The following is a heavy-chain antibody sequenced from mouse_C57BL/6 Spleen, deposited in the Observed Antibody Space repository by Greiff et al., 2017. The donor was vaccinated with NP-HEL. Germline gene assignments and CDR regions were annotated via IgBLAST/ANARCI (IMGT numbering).Heavy chain of an antibody. V-gene: IGHV5-16*01. D-gene: IGHD1-1*01. CDR2: INYDGSSP. CDR1: GFTFSDYY. J-gene: IGHJ1*03. CDR3: ARVGYYGSSYEWYFDV. Sequence: DVQLVESEGGLVQPGSSMKLSCTASGFTFSDYYMAWVRQVPEKGLEWVANINYDGSSPYYLDSLKSRFIISRDNAKNILYLQMSSLKSEDTATYYCARVGYYGSSYEWYFDVWGTGTTVTVSS.